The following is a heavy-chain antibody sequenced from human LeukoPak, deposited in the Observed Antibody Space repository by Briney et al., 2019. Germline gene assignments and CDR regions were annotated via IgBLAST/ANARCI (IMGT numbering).Heavy chain of an antibody. CDR1: GYTFTGYY. J-gene: IGHJ4*02. V-gene: IGHV1-2*02. Sequence: ASVKVSCKASGYTFTGYYMHWVRQAPGQGLEWMGWINPNSGGTNYAQKFQGRVTVARDTSISTAYMELSALRSDDTAVYYCARSPLYCDSSGYYARLDYWGQGTLVTVSS. CDR3: ARSPLYCDSSGYYARLDY. CDR2: INPNSGGT. D-gene: IGHD3-22*01.